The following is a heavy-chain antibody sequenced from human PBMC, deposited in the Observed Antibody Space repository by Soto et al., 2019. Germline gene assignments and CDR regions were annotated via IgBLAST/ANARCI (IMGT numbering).Heavy chain of an antibody. CDR1: GFTFSAYG. CDR3: AKGVQDIYFYYGMDV. D-gene: IGHD2-15*01. V-gene: IGHV3-23*01. CDR2: ISASGGST. J-gene: IGHJ6*02. Sequence: EVQLLESGGGLVQPGGSLRLSCAASGFTFSAYGMSWVRQPPGKGLEWVSAISASGGSTSCADSVKGRFYISRDTSKNTLSLQMNSLRAEDTAVYYCAKGVQDIYFYYGMDVWGQGTTVTVSS.